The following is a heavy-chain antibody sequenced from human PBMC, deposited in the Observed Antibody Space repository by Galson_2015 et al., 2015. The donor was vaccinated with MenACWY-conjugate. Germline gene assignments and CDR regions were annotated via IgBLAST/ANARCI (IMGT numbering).Heavy chain of an antibody. D-gene: IGHD2-2*01. CDR3: ARDALVVAPAATFRWFDP. CDR1: GFIFNTYW. J-gene: IGHJ5*02. Sequence: SLRLSCAASGFIFNTYWMHWVRHAPGKGLEWVAVLRSDGSDEYYVDSVKGRFTISRDNSKNTLYLQMNSLGAEDTAVYYCARDALVVAPAATFRWFDPWGQGTLVTVSS. V-gene: IGHV3-33*08. CDR2: LRSDGSDE.